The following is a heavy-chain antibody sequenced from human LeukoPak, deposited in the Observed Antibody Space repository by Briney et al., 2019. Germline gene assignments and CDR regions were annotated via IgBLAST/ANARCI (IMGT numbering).Heavy chain of an antibody. J-gene: IGHJ4*02. CDR2: IIPIFVTA. Sequence: SVTVSCTASGGTFSSYAISWVRQAPGQGLEWMGGIIPIFVTANYAQKFQGRVTITADESTSTAYMELSSLRSEDTAVYYCARERPAYYGSGSYPFDYWGQGTLVTVSS. CDR1: GGTFSSYA. D-gene: IGHD3-10*01. CDR3: ARERPAYYGSGSYPFDY. V-gene: IGHV1-69*13.